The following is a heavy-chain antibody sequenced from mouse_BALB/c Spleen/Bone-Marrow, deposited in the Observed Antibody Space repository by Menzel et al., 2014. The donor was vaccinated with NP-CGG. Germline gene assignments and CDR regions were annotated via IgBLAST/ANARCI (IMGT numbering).Heavy chain of an antibody. CDR2: ISNGGGST. D-gene: IGHD1-1*01. V-gene: IGHV5-12-2*01. CDR3: ARHGYYGSRAMDY. CDR1: GFTFSSYT. J-gene: IGHJ4*01. Sequence: DVQLQESGGGLVQPGGSLKLSCAASGFTFSSYTMSWVRQTPEKRLEWVAYISNGGGSTYYPDTVKGRFTISRDNAKNTLYLQMSSLKSEDTAMYYCARHGYYGSRAMDYWGQGTSATVSS.